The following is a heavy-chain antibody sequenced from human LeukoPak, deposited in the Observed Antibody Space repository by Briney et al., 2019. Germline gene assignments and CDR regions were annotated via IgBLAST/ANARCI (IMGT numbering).Heavy chain of an antibody. Sequence: SETLSLTCAVYGGSFSGYYWSWIRQPPGKGLEWIGEINHSGSTNYNPSLKSRVTISVDTSKNQFSLKLSSVTAADTAVYYCARGKRLVRFVYWGQGTLVTVSS. D-gene: IGHD6-19*01. CDR3: ARGKRLVRFVY. V-gene: IGHV4-34*01. J-gene: IGHJ4*02. CDR2: INHSGST. CDR1: GGSFSGYY.